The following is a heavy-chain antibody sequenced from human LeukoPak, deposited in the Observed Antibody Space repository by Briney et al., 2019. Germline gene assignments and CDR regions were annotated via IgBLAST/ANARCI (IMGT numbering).Heavy chain of an antibody. CDR2: IIPILGIA. CDR3: AREGHGSGSYYTLDAFDI. CDR1: GGTFSSYA. D-gene: IGHD3-10*01. Sequence: SVKVSCKASGGTFSSYAISWVRQAPGQGLEWMGRIIPILGIANYAQKFQGRVTITADKSTSTAYMELSSLRSEDTTVYYCAREGHGSGSYYTLDAFDIWGQGTMVTVSS. V-gene: IGHV1-69*04. J-gene: IGHJ3*02.